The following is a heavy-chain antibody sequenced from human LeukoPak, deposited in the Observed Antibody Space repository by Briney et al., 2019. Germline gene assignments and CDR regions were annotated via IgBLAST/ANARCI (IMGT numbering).Heavy chain of an antibody. J-gene: IGHJ5*02. CDR1: GGSISGNIYY. V-gene: IGHV4-39*02. CDR2: IYHTGST. CDR3: GREATMVRGLSWFDP. Sequence: SETLSLTCTVSGGSISGNIYYWTWIRQAPGKGLEWIGNIYHTGSTYYNPSLKSRLTISVDTSKNQFSLKLSSVTAADTAVYYCGREATMVRGLSWFDPWGQGTLVTVSS. D-gene: IGHD3-10*01.